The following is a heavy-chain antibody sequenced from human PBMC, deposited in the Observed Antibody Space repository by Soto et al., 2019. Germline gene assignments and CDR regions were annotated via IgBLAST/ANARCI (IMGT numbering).Heavy chain of an antibody. V-gene: IGHV4-59*08. CDR3: ARLWLGGDYDFHPSGFDS. Sequence: PSETVSLTCTVSGGSISSYYWSWIRQPPGKGLEWIGYIYYSGSTNYNPSLKSRVTISVDTSKNQFSLKLSSVTAADTAVYYCARLWLGGDYDFHPSGFDSWGQGTLVTVSS. J-gene: IGHJ4*02. CDR2: IYYSGST. D-gene: IGHD4-17*01. CDR1: GGSISSYY.